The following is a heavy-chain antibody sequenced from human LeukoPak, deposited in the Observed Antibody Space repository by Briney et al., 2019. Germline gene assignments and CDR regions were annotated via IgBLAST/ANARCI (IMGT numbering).Heavy chain of an antibody. V-gene: IGHV4-4*09. CDR3: ARQTRITIFGVDSWFDP. D-gene: IGHD3-3*01. CDR1: GGSISSYY. J-gene: IGHJ5*02. Sequence: SETLSLTCTVSGGSISSYYWSWIRQPPGKGLKWIGYIYTSGSTNYNPSLKSRVTISVDTSKNQFSLKLSSVTAADTAVYYCARQTRITIFGVDSWFDPWGQGTLVTVSS. CDR2: IYTSGST.